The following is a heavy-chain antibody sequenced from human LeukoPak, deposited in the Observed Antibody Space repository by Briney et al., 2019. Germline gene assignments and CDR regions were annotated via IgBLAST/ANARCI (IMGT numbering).Heavy chain of an antibody. Sequence: SETLSLTCTVSGGSISSGDYYWSWIRQPPGKGLEWIGEINHSGSTNYNPSLKSRVTISVDTSKNQFSLKLSSVTAADTAVYYCARALHDYGDPSYWYFDLWGRGTLVTVSS. CDR2: INHSGST. CDR3: ARALHDYGDPSYWYFDL. D-gene: IGHD4-17*01. J-gene: IGHJ2*01. CDR1: GGSISSGDYY. V-gene: IGHV4-39*07.